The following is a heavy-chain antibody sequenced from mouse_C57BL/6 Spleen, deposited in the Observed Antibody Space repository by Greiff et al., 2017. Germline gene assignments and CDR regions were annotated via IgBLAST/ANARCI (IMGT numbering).Heavy chain of an antibody. V-gene: IGHV5-16*01. CDR3: AREEVLLRYFDD. CDR2: FNYDGSST. CDR1: GFTFSDYY. Sequence: EVQVEESEAGLVQPGRSMKLSCTASGFTFSDYYMAWVRQVPEKGLEWVANFNYDGSSTNYLDSLKSKFIISRDNAKNTLYLQMSRLTSEDTAAYYCAREEVLLRYFDDWGPGTTVTVSA. J-gene: IGHJ1*01. D-gene: IGHD1-1*01.